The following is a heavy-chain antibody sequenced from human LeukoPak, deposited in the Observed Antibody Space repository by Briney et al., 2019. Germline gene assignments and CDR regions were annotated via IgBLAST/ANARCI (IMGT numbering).Heavy chain of an antibody. CDR2: IYYGGST. Sequence: SETLSLTCTVSGGSISSYYWSWIRQPPGKGLEWIGYIYYGGSTNYNPSLKSRVTISVDTSKNQFSLKLSSVTAADTAVYYCARADTYYDFWSGYYTGTPYFDYWGQGTLVTVSS. CDR3: ARADTYYDFWSGYYTGTPYFDY. J-gene: IGHJ4*02. V-gene: IGHV4-59*01. D-gene: IGHD3-3*01. CDR1: GGSISSYY.